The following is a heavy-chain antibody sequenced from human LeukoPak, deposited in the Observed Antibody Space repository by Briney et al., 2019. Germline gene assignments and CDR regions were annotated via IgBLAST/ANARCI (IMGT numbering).Heavy chain of an antibody. CDR1: GFTFSSYW. CDR2: INGDGSST. D-gene: IGHD6-19*01. J-gene: IGHJ4*02. CDR3: SRLAVTGTNY. V-gene: IGHV3-74*01. Sequence: PGGSLRLSCAASGFTFSSYWMHWVRQAPGKGLVWVSRINGDGSSTSYADSVKGRFAISRDNAKNTLYLQMNSLGAEDTAVYYCSRLAVTGTNYWGRGTLATVSS.